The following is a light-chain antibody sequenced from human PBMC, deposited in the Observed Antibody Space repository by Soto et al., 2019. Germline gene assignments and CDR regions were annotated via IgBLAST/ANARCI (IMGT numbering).Light chain of an antibody. J-gene: IGKJ1*01. V-gene: IGKV4-1*01. CDR3: KDYGSSAWT. Sequence: IVMTQFPDSLPVSLGDTATINCKPSRSVGYSSNNKNYLAWYQQKPGQAPRLLIYGEYTRASGIKARFSGSGSGTDFTLTISRMEPEDFAVYYCKDYGSSAWTFGPGTKVDLK. CDR1: RSVGYSSNNKNY. CDR2: GEY.